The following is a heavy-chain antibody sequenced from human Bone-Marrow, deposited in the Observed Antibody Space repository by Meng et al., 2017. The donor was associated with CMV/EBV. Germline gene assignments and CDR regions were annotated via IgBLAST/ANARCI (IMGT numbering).Heavy chain of an antibody. Sequence: ASVKVSCKAAGYTFTGYYMHWVRQAPGQGLEWMGWINPNSGGTNYAQKFEGRVTMTRETSISTAYMELSRLRSEDTAVYYCARGYNWNDGSGFDYWGQGTLVTVSS. J-gene: IGHJ4*02. V-gene: IGHV1-2*02. CDR2: INPNSGGT. CDR3: ARGYNWNDGSGFDY. D-gene: IGHD1-1*01. CDR1: GYTFTGYY.